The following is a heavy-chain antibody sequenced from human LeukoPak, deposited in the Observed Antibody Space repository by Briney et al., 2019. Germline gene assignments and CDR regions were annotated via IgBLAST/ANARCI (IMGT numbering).Heavy chain of an antibody. V-gene: IGHV4-59*01. CDR2: IYNSGSA. CDR1: GGSISTYY. Sequence: PSETLSLTCKVSGGSISTYYWSWFRQPPGKGLEWIVYIYNSGSATYNPSLKSGVTISVDTSKNQFSLKLTSVSTTDTAVYYCARHGSGWSFDYWGQGVLVTVSS. CDR3: ARHGSGWSFDY. J-gene: IGHJ4*02. D-gene: IGHD6-19*01.